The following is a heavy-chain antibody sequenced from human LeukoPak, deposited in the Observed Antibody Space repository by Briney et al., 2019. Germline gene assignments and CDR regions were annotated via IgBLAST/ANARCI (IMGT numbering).Heavy chain of an antibody. V-gene: IGHV4-59*01. D-gene: IGHD1-26*01. J-gene: IGHJ4*02. CDR3: ARGGPVIVGATNIDY. Sequence: SETLSLTCTVSGGSISSYYWGWIRQPPGKGLEWIGYIYYSGSTNYNPSLKSRVTISVDTSKNQFSLKLSSVTAADTAVYYCARGGPVIVGATNIDYWGQGTLVTVSS. CDR1: GGSISSYY. CDR2: IYYSGST.